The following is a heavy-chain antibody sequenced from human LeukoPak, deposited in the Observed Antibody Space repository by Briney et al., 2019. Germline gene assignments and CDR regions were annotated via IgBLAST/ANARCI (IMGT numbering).Heavy chain of an antibody. J-gene: IGHJ6*02. D-gene: IGHD6-19*01. CDR1: GSSISSSY. Sequence: SQTLSLTCTVSGSSISSSYWSWVRQPPGKGLEWIGYIDNSGSTNYNPSLKSRVTISLDTPKSQFSLKLSSVTAADTAVYYCAGAPLYSGGSGWSIYYFYAMDVWGQGTTVTVSS. V-gene: IGHV4-59*01. CDR3: AGAPLYSGGSGWSIYYFYAMDV. CDR2: IDNSGST.